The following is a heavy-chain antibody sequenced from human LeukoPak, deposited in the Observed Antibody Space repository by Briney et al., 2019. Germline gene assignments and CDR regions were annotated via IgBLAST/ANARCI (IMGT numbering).Heavy chain of an antibody. D-gene: IGHD5-18*01. Sequence: SETLSLTCTVSGGSISSSSYYWGWIRQPPGKGLEWIGSIYYSGSTYYNPSLKSRVTISVDKSKNQFSLKLSSVTAADTAVYYCARDSGYSYGPDPLYNWFDPWGQGTLVTVSS. J-gene: IGHJ5*02. CDR1: GGSISSSSYY. CDR2: IYYSGST. CDR3: ARDSGYSYGPDPLYNWFDP. V-gene: IGHV4-39*07.